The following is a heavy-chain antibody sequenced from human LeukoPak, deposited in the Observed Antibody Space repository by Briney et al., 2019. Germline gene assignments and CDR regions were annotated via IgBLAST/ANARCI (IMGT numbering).Heavy chain of an antibody. J-gene: IGHJ4*02. CDR2: ISSSSGDI. CDR1: GFTFDDYA. CDR3: AAKKGGSNSFDY. Sequence: GGSLRLSCAASGFTFDDYAMHWVRQAPGKGLEWVSGISSSSGDIVYADSVKGRFTISRDNAKNLLYLQTNSLRAEDTALYHCAAKKGGSNSFDYWGQGTLVTVSS. V-gene: IGHV3-9*01. D-gene: IGHD3-16*01.